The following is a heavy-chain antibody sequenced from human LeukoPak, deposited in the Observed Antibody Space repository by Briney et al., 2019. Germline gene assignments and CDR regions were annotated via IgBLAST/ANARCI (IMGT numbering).Heavy chain of an antibody. CDR2: ISWDSGSV. Sequence: GRSLRLSCAASGFTFDDYAMHWVRQAPGKGLEWVSGISWDSGSVDSADSVKGRFTISRDNARNSLYLQMNSLRAEDTALYYCAKGNSYDSSGLPFDYWGQGTLVTVSS. J-gene: IGHJ4*02. D-gene: IGHD3-22*01. V-gene: IGHV3-9*01. CDR3: AKGNSYDSSGLPFDY. CDR1: GFTFDDYA.